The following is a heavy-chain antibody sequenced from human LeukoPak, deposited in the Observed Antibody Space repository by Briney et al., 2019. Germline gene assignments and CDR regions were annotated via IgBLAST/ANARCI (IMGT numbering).Heavy chain of an antibody. D-gene: IGHD2-2*01. V-gene: IGHV3-9*01. J-gene: IGHJ4*02. CDR1: GFTFDDYA. CDR2: ISWNSGSI. Sequence: PGGSLRLSCAASGFTFDDYAMHWVRQAPGKGLEWVSGISWNSGSIGYADSVKGRFTISRDNSKNTLYLQMNSLRAEDTAVYYCEGTGVVPAAIDYWGQGTLVTVSS. CDR3: EGTGVVPAAIDY.